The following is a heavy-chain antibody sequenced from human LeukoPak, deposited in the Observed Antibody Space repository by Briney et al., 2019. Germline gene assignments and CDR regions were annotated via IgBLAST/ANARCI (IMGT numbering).Heavy chain of an antibody. J-gene: IGHJ3*01. V-gene: IGHV3-74*01. CDR3: ATDSGHAFSF. Sequence: GGSLRLSCAASGFTFNTAWMHWVRQAPGEGLVWVSRIYSDGSDKSYADSVKGRFTISRDNAKNKLYLQMNSLGAEDSAVYYCATDSGHAFSFWGQGTKVTVSS. D-gene: IGHD3-10*01. CDR2: IYSDGSDK. CDR1: GFTFNTAW.